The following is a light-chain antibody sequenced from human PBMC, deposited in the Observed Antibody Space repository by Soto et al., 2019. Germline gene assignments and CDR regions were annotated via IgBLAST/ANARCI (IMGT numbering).Light chain of an antibody. CDR2: AAT. CDR1: QSVNTY. V-gene: IGKV1-39*01. Sequence: DIQMTQSPSSLSASVGDRVTITCRASQSVNTYLNWYQKRQGKAPKLLIYAATSLQSGVPPRFSGSGSGTDFNLPIRGLHPEHFATYYCQQSHNTPYTFDLATMLEVK. CDR3: QQSHNTPYT. J-gene: IGKJ2*01.